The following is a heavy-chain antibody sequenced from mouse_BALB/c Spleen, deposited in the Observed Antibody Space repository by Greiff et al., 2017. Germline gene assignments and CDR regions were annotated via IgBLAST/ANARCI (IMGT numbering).Heavy chain of an antibody. Sequence: EVMLEESGGGLVQPGGSRKLSCAASGFTFTSFGMHWVRQAPEKGLEWVAYISSGSSTIYYAATVKGRFTITRDNPKNTLFLQMTSLRSEDTAMCYSARSDGNYWFAYWGQGTLVTVSA. J-gene: IGHJ3*01. CDR3: ARSDGNYWFAY. CDR1: GFTFTSFG. D-gene: IGHD2-1*01. CDR2: ISSGSSTI. V-gene: IGHV5-17*02.